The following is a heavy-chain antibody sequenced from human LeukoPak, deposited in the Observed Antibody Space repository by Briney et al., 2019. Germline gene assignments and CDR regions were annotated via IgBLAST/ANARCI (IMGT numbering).Heavy chain of an antibody. Sequence: PGGSLRLSCAASGFSVSEYYVTWVRQAPGKGLEWISYTTRENWIYYSDSVKGRFTISRDHVKNSVYLEMNSLRADDTAVYYCARGLHLDSSGSLYYWGQGTLVTVSS. CDR3: ARGLHLDSSGSLYY. J-gene: IGHJ4*02. D-gene: IGHD3-22*01. CDR1: GFSVSEYY. CDR2: TTRENWI. V-gene: IGHV3-11*01.